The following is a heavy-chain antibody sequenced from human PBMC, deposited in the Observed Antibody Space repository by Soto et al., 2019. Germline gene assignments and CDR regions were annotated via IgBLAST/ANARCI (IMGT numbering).Heavy chain of an antibody. Sequence: QVQLVQSGAEEMKPGASVKVSCKAFRYTFSTYAIHWVRQAPGQRLEWMGWIHGGNGDTKYSQNFQDRITITRDTSASTASMVLSSLTSEDTAVYYCARDASGTYHGWLDPWGQGTLVIVSS. CDR2: IHGGNGDT. D-gene: IGHD1-26*01. CDR3: ARDASGTYHGWLDP. J-gene: IGHJ5*02. V-gene: IGHV1-3*05. CDR1: RYTFSTYA.